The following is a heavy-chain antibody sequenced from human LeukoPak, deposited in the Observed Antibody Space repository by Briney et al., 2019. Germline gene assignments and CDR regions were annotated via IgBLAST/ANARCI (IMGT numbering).Heavy chain of an antibody. D-gene: IGHD2-2*01. V-gene: IGHV1-69*06. CDR2: IIPISGTS. CDR3: ARDEKYCSSDTCYFSRFDS. CDR1: GGTFNNFG. Sequence: SVRVSCKASGGTFNNFGFSWVRQAPGQGLEWMGGIIPISGTSNYGQRFHGRVSITADRSTTTVYMELTSLRSDDTAVYYCARDEKYCSSDTCYFSRFDSWGQGTLVTVSS. J-gene: IGHJ1*01.